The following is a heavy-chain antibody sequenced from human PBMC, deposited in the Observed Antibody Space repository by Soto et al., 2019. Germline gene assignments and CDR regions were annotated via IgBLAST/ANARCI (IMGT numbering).Heavy chain of an antibody. CDR1: GGTFSSYA. CDR3: ARRGSGYGDLHWYFDL. J-gene: IGHJ2*01. CDR2: IIPIFGTA. Sequence: QVQLVQSGAEVKKPGSSVKVSCKASGGTFSSYAISWVRQAPGPGLEWMGGIIPIFGTANYAQKFQGRVTITADESTSTAYMGLRSLRSEDTGVYYCARRGSGYGDLHWYFDLWGRGTLVTVSS. D-gene: IGHD3-10*01. V-gene: IGHV1-69*01.